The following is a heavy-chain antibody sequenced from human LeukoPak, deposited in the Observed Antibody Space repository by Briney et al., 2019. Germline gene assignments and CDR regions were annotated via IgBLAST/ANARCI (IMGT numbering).Heavy chain of an antibody. CDR3: ARDLEGDFMSGYSRIYYYYMDV. CDR1: GGSIISYC. Sequence: SETLSLTCTVSGGSIISYCWSWIRQPAGKGLEWIGRIYSSGSTNYNPSLKSRVTMSVDTSKNQFTLKLSSVTAADTAVYYCARDLEGDFMSGYSRIYYYYMDVWGKGTTVTVSS. CDR2: IYSSGST. V-gene: IGHV4-4*07. J-gene: IGHJ6*03. D-gene: IGHD3-3*01.